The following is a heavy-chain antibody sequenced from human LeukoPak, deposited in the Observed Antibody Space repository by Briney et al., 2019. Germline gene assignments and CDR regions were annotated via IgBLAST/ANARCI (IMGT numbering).Heavy chain of an antibody. CDR1: EFTFSTYW. CDR3: AKDPRDHTYGWSWRYFDY. CDR2: IKQEGSEK. D-gene: IGHD5-18*01. J-gene: IGHJ4*02. V-gene: IGHV3-7*01. Sequence: GGSLRLSCAASEFTFSTYWMSWVRQAPGKGVEWVADIKQEGSEKYYVDSVKGGFTISRQKDKKTLFMKMNRLRADEGGVYYCAKDPRDHTYGWSWRYFDYWGQGTLVTVSS.